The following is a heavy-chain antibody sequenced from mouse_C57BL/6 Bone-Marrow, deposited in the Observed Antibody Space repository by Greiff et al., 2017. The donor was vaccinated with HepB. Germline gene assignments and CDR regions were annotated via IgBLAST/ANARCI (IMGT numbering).Heavy chain of an antibody. J-gene: IGHJ1*03. D-gene: IGHD1-1*01. CDR2: ILPGSGST. CDR3: AREGITTEVADWYFDV. Sequence: VQLQQSGAELMKPGASVKLSCKATGYTFTGYWIEWVKQSPGHGLEWIGEILPGSGSTNYNEKFKGKATFTADTSSNTAYMQLSSLTTEDSAIYYGAREGITTEVADWYFDVWGTGTTVTVSS. CDR1: GYTFTGYW. V-gene: IGHV1-9*01.